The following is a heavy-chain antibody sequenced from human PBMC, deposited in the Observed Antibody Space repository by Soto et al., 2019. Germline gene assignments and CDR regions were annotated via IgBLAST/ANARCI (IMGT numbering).Heavy chain of an antibody. CDR2: IFYSGNT. D-gene: IGHD6-13*01. V-gene: IGHV4-59*02. Sequence: SETLSLTCTVSGGSVGVNYGILIRQSPTKGLEWIGHIFYSGNTNYNPSLKSRVTISVDTSKNQFSLKLSSVTAADTAVYYCARDPSRKQPEYYFDYWGQGTLVTVSS. CDR1: GGSVGVNY. J-gene: IGHJ4*02. CDR3: ARDPSRKQPEYYFDY.